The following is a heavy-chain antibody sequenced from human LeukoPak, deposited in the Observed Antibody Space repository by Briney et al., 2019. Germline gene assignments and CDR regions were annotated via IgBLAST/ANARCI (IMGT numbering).Heavy chain of an antibody. Sequence: SETLSLTCTVSGGSISSSSYYWGWIRQPPGKGLEWFGRIYYSGSTYYNPSLKSRVTISVDTSKNQFSLKLSSVTAADMAMYYCARPHAGSARGYCDYWGQGTLVTVSS. CDR1: GGSISSSSYY. V-gene: IGHV4-39*01. D-gene: IGHD1-26*01. J-gene: IGHJ4*02. CDR3: ARPHAGSARGYCDY. CDR2: IYYSGST.